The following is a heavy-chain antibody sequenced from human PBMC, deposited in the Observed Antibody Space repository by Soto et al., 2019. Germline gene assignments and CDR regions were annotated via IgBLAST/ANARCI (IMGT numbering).Heavy chain of an antibody. CDR3: ARDSSSSHFDY. CDR2: INHSGST. V-gene: IGHV4-34*01. J-gene: IGHJ4*02. D-gene: IGHD6-6*01. Sequence: QVQLQQWGAGLLKPSETLSLTCAVYGGSFSGYYWSWIRQPPGKGLEWIGEINHSGSTNYNPSLKSRVTISVDTSKNQFSLKLSSVTAADTAVYYCARDSSSSHFDYWGQGTLVTVSS. CDR1: GGSFSGYY.